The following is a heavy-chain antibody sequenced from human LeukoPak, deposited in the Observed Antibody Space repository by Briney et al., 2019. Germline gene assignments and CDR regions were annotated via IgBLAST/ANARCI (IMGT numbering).Heavy chain of an antibody. CDR1: GGSISSGGYS. V-gene: IGHV4-31*03. CDR2: ISYSGST. Sequence: SETLSLTCTVSGGSISSGGYSWSWIRQHPGKGLEWIGYISYSGSTYYNPSLKSRVTISVDTSQNQFSLRLSSVTAADTAVYYCARDLGSGWYRWFDPWGQGTLVTVSS. J-gene: IGHJ5*02. D-gene: IGHD6-19*01. CDR3: ARDLGSGWYRWFDP.